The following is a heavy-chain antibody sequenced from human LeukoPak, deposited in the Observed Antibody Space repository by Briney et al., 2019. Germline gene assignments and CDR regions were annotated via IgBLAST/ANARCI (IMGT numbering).Heavy chain of an antibody. Sequence: GGSLRLSCSASGFTFSSYAMHWARQAPGKGLEYVSAISSNGGSTYYADSVKGRFTISRDNSKNTLYLQMSSLRAEDTAVYYCVKDSAMVRGVIIPYYFDCWGQGTLVTVSS. V-gene: IGHV3-64D*06. J-gene: IGHJ4*02. CDR2: ISSNGGST. CDR3: VKDSAMVRGVIIPYYFDC. CDR1: GFTFSSYA. D-gene: IGHD3-10*01.